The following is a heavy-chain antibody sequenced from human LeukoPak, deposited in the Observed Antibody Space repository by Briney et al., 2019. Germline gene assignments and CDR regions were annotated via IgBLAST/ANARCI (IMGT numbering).Heavy chain of an antibody. CDR1: GGSISSYY. J-gene: IGHJ4*02. D-gene: IGHD1-14*01. Sequence: SETLSLTCTVSGGSISSYYWSWIRQPPGKGLERIGYIYYSGSTNYNPSLKSRVSISVDTSKNQFSLKLSSVTAADTAVYYCARMAYSNRSEFDYWGQGTLVTVSS. V-gene: IGHV4-59*01. CDR2: IYYSGST. CDR3: ARMAYSNRSEFDY.